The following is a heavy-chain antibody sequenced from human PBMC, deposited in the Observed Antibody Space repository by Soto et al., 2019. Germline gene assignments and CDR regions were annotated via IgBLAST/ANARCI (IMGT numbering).Heavy chain of an antibody. J-gene: IGHJ6*03. Sequence: SETLSLTCTVSGGSISSSDYYWGWIRQPPGKGLEWIGAIYYSGTTYYSPSLQSRVTISVDTSKNQFSLKMRSVTAADTAVYFCARQAGAFGYYMDVWGKGPTVTVSS. V-gene: IGHV4-39*01. CDR3: ARQAGAFGYYMDV. D-gene: IGHD3-3*02. CDR1: GGSISSSDYY. CDR2: IYYSGTT.